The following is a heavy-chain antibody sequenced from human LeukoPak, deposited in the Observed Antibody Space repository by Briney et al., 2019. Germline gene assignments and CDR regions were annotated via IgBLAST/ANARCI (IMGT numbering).Heavy chain of an antibody. CDR2: MTHDRSDE. V-gene: IGHV3-7*01. Sequence: GGSLRLSCAASGFTVNYWMSWARQAPGEGLEWVATMTHDRSDEYYLDSVKGRFTISRDSAKNSIYLQMNSLRVEDTSTYYCAKGDLENWGQGTLVTVSS. CDR3: AKGDLEN. CDR1: GFTVNYW. J-gene: IGHJ4*02.